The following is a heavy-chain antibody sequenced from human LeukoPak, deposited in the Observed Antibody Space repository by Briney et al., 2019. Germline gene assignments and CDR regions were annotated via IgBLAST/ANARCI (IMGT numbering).Heavy chain of an antibody. CDR1: GGSISSFY. J-gene: IGHJ3*02. V-gene: IGHV4-59*08. CDR2: MYNSGST. CDR3: ARRWMSDAFDI. Sequence: PSETLSLTCTVSGGSISSFYWSWIRQPPGKGLEWIGYMYNSGSTNYNPSLRSRVTISVDTSKNRLSLKLSSVTAADTAVYYCARRWMSDAFDIWGQGTMVTVSS. D-gene: IGHD2-2*03.